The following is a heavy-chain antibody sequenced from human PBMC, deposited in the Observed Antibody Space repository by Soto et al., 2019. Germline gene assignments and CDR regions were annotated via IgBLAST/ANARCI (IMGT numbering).Heavy chain of an antibody. CDR3: ARVRTVGMSGSPGDS. D-gene: IGHD3-10*01. CDR1: GFTFSGFD. J-gene: IGHJ4*02. Sequence: GSLRLSCEASGFTFSGFDMHWVRQPTGKGLEWVSTIGTAGDTYYAVSVKGRFTISRDNAKNSLSLQMNSLRAADTAVFYCARVRTVGMSGSPGDSWGQGALVTVSS. CDR2: IGTAGDT. V-gene: IGHV3-13*01.